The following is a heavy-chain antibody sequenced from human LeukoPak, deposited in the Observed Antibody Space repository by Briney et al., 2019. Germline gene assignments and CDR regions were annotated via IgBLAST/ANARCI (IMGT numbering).Heavy chain of an antibody. V-gene: IGHV4-38-2*02. CDR3: AGFTFFRGVITFDY. D-gene: IGHD3-10*01. CDR1: GYSFSSGYY. J-gene: IGHJ4*02. CDR2: IYYTGST. Sequence: SETLSLTCTVSGYSFSSGYYWGWIQPPPGKGLELSGYIYYTGSTNYNPSLKSRVTITIDTSKNQFSLKLSSVTAADTAVYSCAGFTFFRGVITFDYWGQGTLVSVSS.